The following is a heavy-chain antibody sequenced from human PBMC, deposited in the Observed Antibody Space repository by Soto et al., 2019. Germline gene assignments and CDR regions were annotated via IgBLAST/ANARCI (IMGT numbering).Heavy chain of an antibody. D-gene: IGHD2-2*03. Sequence: KPSETLSLTCTVSGGSISSGDYYWSWIRQPPGKGLEWIGYIYYSGSTYYNPSLKSRVTISVDTSKNQFSLKLSSVTAADTAVYYCARDGDCSSTSCYVYYYYGMDVWGQGTTVTVSS. CDR1: GGSISSGDYY. J-gene: IGHJ6*02. V-gene: IGHV4-30-4*01. CDR2: IYYSGST. CDR3: ARDGDCSSTSCYVYYYYGMDV.